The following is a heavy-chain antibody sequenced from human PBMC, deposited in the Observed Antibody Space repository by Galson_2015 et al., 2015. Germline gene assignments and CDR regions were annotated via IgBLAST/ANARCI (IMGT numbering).Heavy chain of an antibody. V-gene: IGHV2-5*01. Sequence: PALVKPTQTLTLTCTFSGFSLRTSGVGVGWIRQPPGKALEWLALIYWNDDKRYSPSLKSRLTITKDTSKNQVVLTMTNMDPVDTATYYCAHKRRKSSGYWLYFDYWGQGTLVTVSS. CDR1: GFSLRTSGVG. CDR3: AHKRRKSSGYWLYFDY. J-gene: IGHJ4*02. CDR2: IYWNDDK. D-gene: IGHD3-22*01.